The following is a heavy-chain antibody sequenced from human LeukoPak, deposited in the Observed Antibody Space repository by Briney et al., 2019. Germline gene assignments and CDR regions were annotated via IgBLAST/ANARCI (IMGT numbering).Heavy chain of an antibody. CDR3: ARGVHVRKYDSNHNCFDP. CDR1: GYTFIGYY. Sequence: GASVKVSCKASGYTFIGYYIHWVRQAPGQGLEWMGWINPNSGGTNYAQRFQGRVTVTRDMSTSTVYMELSSLRSDDTAVYYCARGVHVRKYDSNHNCFDPWGQGTLVTVSS. V-gene: IGHV1-2*02. J-gene: IGHJ5*02. D-gene: IGHD3-22*01. CDR2: INPNSGGT.